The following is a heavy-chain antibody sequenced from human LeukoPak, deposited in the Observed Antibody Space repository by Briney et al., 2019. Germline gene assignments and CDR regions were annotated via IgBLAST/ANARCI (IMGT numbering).Heavy chain of an antibody. CDR1: GFTFSSYG. J-gene: IGHJ4*02. V-gene: IGHV3-30*02. CDR2: IRYDGSNK. CDR3: AKADSGTYYGLGDYFDY. D-gene: IGHD1-26*01. Sequence: GGSLRLSCAASGFTFSSYGMHWVRQAPGKGLEWVAFIRYDGSNKYYADSVKGRFTISRDNSKNTLYLQMNSLRAEDTAVYYCAKADSGTYYGLGDYFDYWGQGTLVTVSS.